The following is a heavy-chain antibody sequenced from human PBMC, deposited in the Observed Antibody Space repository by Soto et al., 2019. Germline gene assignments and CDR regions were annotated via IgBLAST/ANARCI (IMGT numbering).Heavy chain of an antibody. J-gene: IGHJ4*01. CDR3: ARGCSSASCYYY. CDR1: GFMFSSYT. D-gene: IGHD2-2*01. Sequence: PGGALGLSCTASGFMFSSYTMNWVRQAPGKGLEWVSSVSFRGDIYYADSLEGRFTISRDDAKNSLYLQMNSLRAEDTAVYYCARGCSSASCYYYWGHGTLVTVST. CDR2: VSFRGDI. V-gene: IGHV3-21*01.